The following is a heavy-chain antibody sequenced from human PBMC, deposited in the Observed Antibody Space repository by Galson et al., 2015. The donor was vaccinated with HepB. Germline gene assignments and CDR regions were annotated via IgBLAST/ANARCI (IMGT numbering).Heavy chain of an antibody. CDR3: ARDLAARGYYGMDV. V-gene: IGHV4-61*01. CDR1: GGSVSSGSYY. Sequence: SETLSLTCTVSGGSVSSGSYYWSWIRQPPGKGLEWIGYIYYSGSTNYNPSLKSRVTISVDTSKNQFSLKLSSVTAADTAVYYYARDLAARGYYGMDVWGQGTTVTVSS. CDR2: IYYSGST. J-gene: IGHJ6*02.